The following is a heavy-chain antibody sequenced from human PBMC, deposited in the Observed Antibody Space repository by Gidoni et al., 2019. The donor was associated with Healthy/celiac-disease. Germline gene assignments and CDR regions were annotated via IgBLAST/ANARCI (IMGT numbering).Heavy chain of an antibody. CDR2: IDPCDYSD. J-gene: IGHJ4*02. CDR3: ARLTPTVYCSGGSCYRGV. Sequence: EVQLVQSGEEVKKPGESLRIPCKGSGYSFTSYGISLVRQTPRKGLEWMGRIDPCDYSDNDPPSFQSHVTNSADKSISTAYLQWSSLKASDTAMYYCARLTPTVYCSGGSCYRGVWGQGTLVTVSS. D-gene: IGHD2-15*01. V-gene: IGHV5-10-1*03. CDR1: GYSFTSYG.